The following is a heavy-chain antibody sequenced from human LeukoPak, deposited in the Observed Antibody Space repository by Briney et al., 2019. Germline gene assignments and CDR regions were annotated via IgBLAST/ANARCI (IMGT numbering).Heavy chain of an antibody. CDR1: GGTFSSYA. CDR2: IIPIFGTA. J-gene: IGHJ4*02. D-gene: IGHD3-22*01. CDR3: ARGAPFPNYYDSSGYYPQGFDY. V-gene: IGHV1-69*13. Sequence: SVKVSCKASGGTFSSYAISWVRQAPGQGLEWMGGIIPIFGTANYAQKFQGRVTITADESTSTAYMELSSLRSEDTAVYYCARGAPFPNYYDSSGYYPQGFDYWGQGTLVTVSP.